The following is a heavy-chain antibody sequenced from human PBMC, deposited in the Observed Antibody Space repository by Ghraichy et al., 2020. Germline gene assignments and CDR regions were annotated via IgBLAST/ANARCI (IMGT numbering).Heavy chain of an antibody. V-gene: IGHV3-15*01. CDR3: TTRITMVRGVHLYYGMDV. J-gene: IGHJ6*02. Sequence: GGSLRLSCAASGFTFSNAWMSWVRQAPGKGLEWVGRIKSKTDGGTTDYAAPVKGRFTISRDDSKNTLYLQMNSLKTEDTAVYYCTTRITMVRGVHLYYGMDVWGQGTTVTVS. D-gene: IGHD3-10*01. CDR1: GFTFSNAW. CDR2: IKSKTDGGTT.